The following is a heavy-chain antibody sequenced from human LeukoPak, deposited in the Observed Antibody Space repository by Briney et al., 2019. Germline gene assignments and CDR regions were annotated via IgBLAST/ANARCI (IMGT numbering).Heavy chain of an antibody. V-gene: IGHV1-8*03. D-gene: IGHD4-17*01. J-gene: IGHJ6*03. CDR2: MNPNSGNT. Sequence: ASVTVSCKASGYTFTSYDINWVRQATAQGLEWMGWMNPNSGNTGYAQKFQGRVTITRNTSISTAYMELSSLRSEDTAVYYCARAPSEYGLDYFYSLDVWGRGTTVTVSS. CDR1: GYTFTSYD. CDR3: ARAPSEYGLDYFYSLDV.